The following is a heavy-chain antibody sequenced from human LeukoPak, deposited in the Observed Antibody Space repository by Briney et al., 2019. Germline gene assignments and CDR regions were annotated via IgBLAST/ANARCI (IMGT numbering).Heavy chain of an antibody. J-gene: IGHJ4*02. CDR2: INVGNGNT. D-gene: IGHD3-10*01. Sequence: GASVKVSCKASGYTFTSYAMHWVRQAPGQGLEWMGWINVGNGNTKYPQKFQGRVAITRDTSASTAYMELSSLRSEDTAVYHCARAWPNRYGSGSYHDYWGQGALVTVSS. V-gene: IGHV1-3*01. CDR3: ARAWPNRYGSGSYHDY. CDR1: GYTFTSYA.